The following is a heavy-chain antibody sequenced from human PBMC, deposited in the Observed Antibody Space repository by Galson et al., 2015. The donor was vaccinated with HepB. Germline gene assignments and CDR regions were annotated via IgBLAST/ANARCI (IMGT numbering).Heavy chain of an antibody. Sequence: SLRLSCAASGFTFSSYSMNWVRQAPGKGLEWVSSISSSSSYIYYADSVKGRFTISRDNAKNSLYLQMNSLRAEDTAVYYCARDRNDFWSAYSENWFDPWGQGTLVTVSS. CDR3: ARDRNDFWSAYSENWFDP. J-gene: IGHJ5*02. V-gene: IGHV3-21*01. CDR2: ISSSSSYI. D-gene: IGHD3-3*01. CDR1: GFTFSSYS.